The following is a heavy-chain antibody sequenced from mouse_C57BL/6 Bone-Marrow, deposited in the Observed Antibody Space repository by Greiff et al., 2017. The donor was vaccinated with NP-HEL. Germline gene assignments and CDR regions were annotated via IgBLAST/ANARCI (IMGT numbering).Heavy chain of an antibody. CDR1: GFTFSDAW. J-gene: IGHJ1*03. Sequence: EVHLVESGGGLVQPGGSMKLSCAASGFTFSDAWMDWVRQSPEKGLEWVAEIRNKANNHATYYAESVKGRFTISRDDSKSSVYLQMNSLRAEDTGIYYCTQLLSHWYFDVWGTGTTVTVSS. CDR3: TQLLSHWYFDV. CDR2: IRNKANNHAT. D-gene: IGHD2-1*01. V-gene: IGHV6-6*01.